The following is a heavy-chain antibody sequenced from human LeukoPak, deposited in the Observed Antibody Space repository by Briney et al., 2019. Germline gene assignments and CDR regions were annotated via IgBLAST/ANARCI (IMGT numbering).Heavy chain of an antibody. D-gene: IGHD4-11*01. Sequence: GGSLRLSCAASGFTFRSYGMHWVRQAPGKGLEWVAFIRYDGTNKYQADSVKGRFTISRDNSKNTLYLQMNSLRAEDTAVYYCAKDRDYSNFVHYFFDYWGQGTLVTVSS. CDR3: AKDRDYSNFVHYFFDY. V-gene: IGHV3-30*02. CDR2: IRYDGTNK. J-gene: IGHJ4*02. CDR1: GFTFRSYG.